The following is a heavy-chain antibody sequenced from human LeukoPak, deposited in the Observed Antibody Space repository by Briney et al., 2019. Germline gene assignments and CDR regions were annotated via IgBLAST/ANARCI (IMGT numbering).Heavy chain of an antibody. V-gene: IGHV1-18*01. CDR3: ARAPHYYDSSGYYYVY. Sequence: ASVKVSCKASGYTFTSYGISWVRQAPGQGLEWMGWISAYNGNTNYAQKLQGRVTMTTDTSTSTAYMELRSLRSDDTAVYYCARAPHYYDSSGYYYVYWGQGTLVTVSS. CDR2: ISAYNGNT. J-gene: IGHJ4*02. CDR1: GYTFTSYG. D-gene: IGHD3-22*01.